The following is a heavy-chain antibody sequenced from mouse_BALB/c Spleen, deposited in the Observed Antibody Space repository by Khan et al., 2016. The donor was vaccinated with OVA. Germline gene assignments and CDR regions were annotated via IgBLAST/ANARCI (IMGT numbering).Heavy chain of an antibody. D-gene: IGHD1-1*01. V-gene: IGHV1-87*01. J-gene: IGHJ2*01. CDR1: GYTFTSYW. CDR2: IYPGDGNI. Sequence: QVQLKESGTELARPGASVKLSCKASGYTFTSYWMQWVKQRPGQGLEWIGAIYPGDGNIRYTQKFKGKATLTADKSSSTAYMQLSSLASEDSAVYFCVRGGITTGYFDYWGQGTTLTVSS. CDR3: VRGGITTGYFDY.